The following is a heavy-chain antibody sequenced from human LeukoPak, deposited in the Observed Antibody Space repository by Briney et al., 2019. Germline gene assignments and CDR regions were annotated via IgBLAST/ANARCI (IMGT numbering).Heavy chain of an antibody. J-gene: IGHJ4*02. CDR1: GGSLSSYY. CDR3: ARGGYGPGSHYRY. D-gene: IGHD3-10*01. CDR2: IYYTGTT. Sequence: SETLSLTCTVSGGSLSSYYWTWIRQPPGKGLEFIGYIYYTGTTNYNPSLKSRVTISVDTFKNQFSLKLISVTAADTAVYYCARGGYGPGSHYRYWGQGALVTVSS. V-gene: IGHV4-59*12.